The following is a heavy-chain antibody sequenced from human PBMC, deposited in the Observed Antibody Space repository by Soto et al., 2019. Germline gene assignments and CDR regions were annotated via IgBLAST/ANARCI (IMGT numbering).Heavy chain of an antibody. D-gene: IGHD4-4*01. Sequence: SETLSLTCTVSGGSISSYYWSWIRQPAGKGLEWIGRIYTSGSTNYNPSLKSRVTMSVDTSKNQFSLKLSSVTAADTAVYYCAREKDYSNYNWFDPWGQGTLVTVSS. CDR1: GGSISSYY. J-gene: IGHJ5*02. V-gene: IGHV4-4*07. CDR3: AREKDYSNYNWFDP. CDR2: IYTSGST.